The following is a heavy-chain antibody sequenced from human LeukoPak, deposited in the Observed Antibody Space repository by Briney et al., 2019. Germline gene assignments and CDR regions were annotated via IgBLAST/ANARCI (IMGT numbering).Heavy chain of an antibody. D-gene: IGHD4-17*01. J-gene: IGHJ5*02. Sequence: SQTLSLTCAVSGGSISSGGYSWSWIRQPPGKGLEWIGYIYHSGSTYYNPSLKSRVTISVDRSKNQFSLKLSSVAAADTAVYYCARGRDDYGDYGWFDPWGQGTLVTVSS. CDR1: GGSISSGGYS. V-gene: IGHV4-30-2*01. CDR2: IYHSGST. CDR3: ARGRDDYGDYGWFDP.